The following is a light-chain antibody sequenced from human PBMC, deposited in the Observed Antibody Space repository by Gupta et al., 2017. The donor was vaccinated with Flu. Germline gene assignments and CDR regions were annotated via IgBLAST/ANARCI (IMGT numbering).Light chain of an antibody. V-gene: IGKV1-39*01. CDR3: QQTYSGPPIT. J-gene: IGKJ5*01. Sequence: SSLSASVGDRVTITCRASQTISTYLNWYQQKPGKAPKLLIYAASSLQSGVPSRFSGSGSGTDFTLTIRSLQPEDFATYYCQQTYSGPPITFGQGTRLEIK. CDR2: AAS. CDR1: QTISTY.